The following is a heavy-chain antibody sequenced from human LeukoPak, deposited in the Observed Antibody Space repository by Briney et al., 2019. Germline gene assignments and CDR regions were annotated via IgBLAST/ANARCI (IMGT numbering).Heavy chain of an antibody. J-gene: IGHJ5*02. Sequence: SETLSLTCTVSGGSISSYYWSWIRQPPGKGLEWIGYIYSSGSTNYNPSLKSRVTISVDTSKNLFSLKLSSVTAADTAVYYCARHLKAGMVFDPWGQGTLVTVSS. CDR1: GGSISSYY. CDR2: IYSSGST. V-gene: IGHV4-4*09. CDR3: ARHLKAGMVFDP. D-gene: IGHD2-8*01.